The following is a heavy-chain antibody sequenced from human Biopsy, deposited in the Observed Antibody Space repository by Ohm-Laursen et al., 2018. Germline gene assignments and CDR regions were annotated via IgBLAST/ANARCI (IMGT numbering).Heavy chain of an antibody. CDR1: GFTFSGHA. J-gene: IGHJ4*02. CDR2: ITSSGDTT. D-gene: IGHD3-22*01. CDR3: AKDQGYYYDRSVYYYFDY. Sequence: SLRLSCAASGFTFSGHAMSWVRQAPGKGLEWVSAITSSGDTTYYSDSVKGRFTISRDSSKNTLHLQMNSLRAEDTAVYYCAKDQGYYYDRSVYYYFDYWGQGTLVTVSS. V-gene: IGHV3-23*01.